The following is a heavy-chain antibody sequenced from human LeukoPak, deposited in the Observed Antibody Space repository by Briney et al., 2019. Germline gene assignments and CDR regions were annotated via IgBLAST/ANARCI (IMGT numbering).Heavy chain of an antibody. J-gene: IGHJ4*02. CDR3: ARVSGVVRGSYGLFDY. CDR2: IYTSGST. D-gene: IGHD1-26*01. Sequence: ASETLSLTCTVSGGSISSYYWSWIRQPAGKGLEWIGRIYTSGSTNYNPSLKSRVTMSVDTSKNQFSLKLSSVTAADTAVYYCARVSGVVRGSYGLFDYWGQGILVTVSS. V-gene: IGHV4-4*07. CDR1: GGSISSYY.